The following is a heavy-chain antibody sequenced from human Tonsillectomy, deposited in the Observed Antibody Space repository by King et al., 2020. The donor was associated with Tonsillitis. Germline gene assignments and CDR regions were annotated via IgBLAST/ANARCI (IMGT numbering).Heavy chain of an antibody. V-gene: IGHV6-1*01. D-gene: IGHD3-16*01. CDR1: GDSVSSNSAA. CDR3: ARENVWGSSSNQFGVVMDAFDI. J-gene: IGHJ3*02. CDR2: TYYRSKWYN. Sequence: VQLQQSGPGLVKPSQTLSLTCAISGDSVSSNSAAWNWIRQSPSRGLEWLGRTYYRSKWYNDYAVSVKSRITINPDTSKNQFSLQLNSVTPEDTAVYYCARENVWGSSSNQFGVVMDAFDIWGQGTMVTVSS.